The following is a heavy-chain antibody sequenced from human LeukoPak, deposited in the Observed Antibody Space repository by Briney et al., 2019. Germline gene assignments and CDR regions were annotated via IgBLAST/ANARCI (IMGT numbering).Heavy chain of an antibody. CDR2: IYHGDSDT. CDR1: GYCFTSYW. D-gene: IGHD1-1*01. CDR3: ARLSGADNWNDVIPQFDH. J-gene: IGHJ4*02. Sequence: AASLKISCKGSGYCFTSYWIGGMRHMPGKGLEWMGIIYHGDSDTSYSPSFQGQVTITADKSISTAYLQWSSLKASDTAMYYCARLSGADNWNDVIPQFDHWGQGTLVTVSS. V-gene: IGHV5-51*01.